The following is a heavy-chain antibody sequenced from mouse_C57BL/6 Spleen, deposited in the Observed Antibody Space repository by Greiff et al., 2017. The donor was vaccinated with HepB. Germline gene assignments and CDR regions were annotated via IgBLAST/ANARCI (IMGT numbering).Heavy chain of an antibody. D-gene: IGHD1-1*01. CDR3: ARRGNYEFAY. J-gene: IGHJ3*01. CDR1: GYAFTNYL. V-gene: IGHV1-54*01. CDR2: INPGSGGT. Sequence: QVQLQQSGAELVRPGPSVKVSCKASGYAFTNYLIEWVKQRPGQGLEWIGVINPGSGGTNYNEKFKGKATLTADKSSSTAYMQLSSLTSEDSAVYFCARRGNYEFAYWGQGTLVTVSA.